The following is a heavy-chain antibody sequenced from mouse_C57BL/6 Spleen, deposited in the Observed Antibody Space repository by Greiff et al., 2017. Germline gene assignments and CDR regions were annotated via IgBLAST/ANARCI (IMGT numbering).Heavy chain of an antibody. J-gene: IGHJ4*01. CDR2: INPGSGGT. CDR1: GYAFTNYL. V-gene: IGHV1-54*01. D-gene: IGHD3-2*02. Sequence: QVQLKESGAELVRPGTSVKVSCKASGYAFTNYLIEWVKQRPGQGLEWIGVINPGSGGTNYNEKFKGKATLTADKSSSTAYMQLSSLTSEDSAVYFCARGGAAQVRRAMDYWGQGTSVTVSS. CDR3: ARGGAAQVRRAMDY.